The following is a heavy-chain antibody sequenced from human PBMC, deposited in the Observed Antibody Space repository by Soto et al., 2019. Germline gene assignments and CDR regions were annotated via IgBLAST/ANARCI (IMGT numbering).Heavy chain of an antibody. CDR1: GFTLRSYA. Sequence: PGGSLRLSCAASGFTLRSYAMSWVRQAPGKGLEWVSTISGSGGGTYYADSVKGRFTISRDISKNTLYLQMNSLRAEDTAVYYCAKILTGFFDAVDIWGQGTMVTVSS. CDR2: ISGSGGGT. V-gene: IGHV3-23*01. D-gene: IGHD3-9*01. J-gene: IGHJ3*02. CDR3: AKILTGFFDAVDI.